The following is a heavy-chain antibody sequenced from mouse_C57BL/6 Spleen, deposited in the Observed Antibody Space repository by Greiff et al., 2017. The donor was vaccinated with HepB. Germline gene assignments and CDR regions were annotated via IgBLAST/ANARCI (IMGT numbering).Heavy chain of an antibody. CDR1: GYAFSSSW. D-gene: IGHD2-5*01. CDR2: IYPGDGDT. V-gene: IGHV1-82*01. J-gene: IGHJ2*01. Sequence: QVQLQQSGPELVKPGASVKISCKASGYAFSSSWMNWVKQRPGKGLEWIGRIYPGDGDTNYNGKFKGKATLTADKSSSTAYMQLSSLTSEDSSVYFCARGSNRYFDYWGQGTTLTVSS. CDR3: ARGSNRYFDY.